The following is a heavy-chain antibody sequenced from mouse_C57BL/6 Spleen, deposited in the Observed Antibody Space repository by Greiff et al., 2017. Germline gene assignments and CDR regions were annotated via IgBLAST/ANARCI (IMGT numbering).Heavy chain of an antibody. J-gene: IGHJ4*01. Sequence: QVQLQQSGAELVRPGASVTLSCKASGYTFTDYEMHWVKQTPVHGLEWIGAIDPETGGTAYNQKFKGKAILTADKSSSTAYMELRSLTSEDSAVYYCTRSGNYPYAMDYWGQGTSVTVSS. CDR2: IDPETGGT. D-gene: IGHD2-1*01. V-gene: IGHV1-15*01. CDR3: TRSGNYPYAMDY. CDR1: GYTFTDYE.